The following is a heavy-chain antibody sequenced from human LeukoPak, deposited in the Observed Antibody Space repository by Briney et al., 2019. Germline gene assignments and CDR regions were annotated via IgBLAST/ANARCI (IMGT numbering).Heavy chain of an antibody. V-gene: IGHV1-46*01. D-gene: IGHD3-22*01. J-gene: IGHJ5*02. CDR1: GYTFTSYY. Sequence: ASVKVSCKASGYTFTSYYMHWVRQAPGQGLEWMGIINPSGGSTSYAQKFQGRVTMTRDTSTSTVYMELSSLRSEDTAVYYCARDHWASQDYYDSARGFDPWGQGTLVTVSS. CDR3: ARDHWASQDYYDSARGFDP. CDR2: INPSGGST.